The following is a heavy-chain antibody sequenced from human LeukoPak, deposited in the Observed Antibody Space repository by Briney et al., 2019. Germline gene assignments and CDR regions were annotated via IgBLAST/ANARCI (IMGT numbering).Heavy chain of an antibody. V-gene: IGHV4-34*01. CDR2: INHSGST. Sequence: SETLSLTCGVYGGSFSGYYWSWIRQPPGKGLEWIGEINHSGSTNYNPSLKSRVTISVDTSKNQFSLKLSSVTAADTAVYYCARRRGEYSGYDSHRRPTYYFDYWGQGTLVTVSS. CDR3: ARRRGEYSGYDSHRRPTYYFDY. J-gene: IGHJ4*02. D-gene: IGHD5-12*01. CDR1: GGSFSGYY.